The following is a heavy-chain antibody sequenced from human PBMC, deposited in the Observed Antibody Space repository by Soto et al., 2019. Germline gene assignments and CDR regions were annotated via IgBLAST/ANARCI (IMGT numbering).Heavy chain of an antibody. J-gene: IGHJ4*02. CDR2: ISYSGSNK. Sequence: PEGSLRLSCAASGFTFSYYAMHWVRQAPGKGLEWVALISYSGSNKYYADSVKGRFTISRDNSENTLYLQMNSLGTEDTAVYYCARTPETSGYYYYFDYWGQGMLVTVSS. CDR1: GFTFSYYA. CDR3: ARTPETSGYYYYFDY. D-gene: IGHD3-22*01. V-gene: IGHV3-30-3*01.